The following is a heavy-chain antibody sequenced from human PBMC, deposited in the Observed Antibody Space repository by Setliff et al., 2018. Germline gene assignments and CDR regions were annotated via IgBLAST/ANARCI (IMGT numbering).Heavy chain of an antibody. CDR3: AKEVESMIVVGAWFDP. D-gene: IGHD3-22*01. CDR2: IWHDGTNK. J-gene: IGHJ5*02. Sequence: GGSLRLSCAASGLTLINNGLHWVRQAPGKGLEWVAIIWHDGTNKYYADSVKGRFTISRDNSKNTLDLQMNSLRAEDTAVYYCAKEVESMIVVGAWFDPWGQGTLVTVSS. V-gene: IGHV3-33*06. CDR1: GLTLINNG.